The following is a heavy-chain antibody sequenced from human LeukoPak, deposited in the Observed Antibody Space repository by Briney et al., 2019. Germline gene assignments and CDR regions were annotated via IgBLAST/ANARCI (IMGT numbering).Heavy chain of an antibody. CDR2: IYYSGST. Sequence: PSETLSLTCTVSGGSISSYYWSWIRRPPGKGLEWIGYIYYSGSTNYNPSLKSRVAISVDTSKNQFSLKLSSVTAADTAVYYCARVNVITFGGVIVRPYYFDYWGQGTLVTVSS. J-gene: IGHJ4*02. CDR3: ARVNVITFGGVIVRPYYFDY. D-gene: IGHD3-16*02. V-gene: IGHV4-59*08. CDR1: GGSISSYY.